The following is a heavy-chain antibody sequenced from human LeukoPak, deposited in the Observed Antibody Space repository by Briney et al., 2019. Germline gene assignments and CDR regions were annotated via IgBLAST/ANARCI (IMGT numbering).Heavy chain of an antibody. CDR2: IYSGGST. Sequence: GGSLRLSCAASGFTVSSNYMSWVRQAPGKGLEWVSVIYSGGSTYYADSVKGRFTISRDNSKNTLYLQMNSLRAEDTAVYYCAGGRVYYYYGMDVWGQGTTVTVSS. CDR1: GFTVSSNY. V-gene: IGHV3-66*01. J-gene: IGHJ6*02. CDR3: AGGRVYYYYGMDV.